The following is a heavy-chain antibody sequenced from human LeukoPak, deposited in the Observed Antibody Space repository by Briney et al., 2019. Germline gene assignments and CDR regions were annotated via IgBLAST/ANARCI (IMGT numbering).Heavy chain of an antibody. CDR1: GFIFSDYG. J-gene: IGHJ4*02. V-gene: IGHV3-33*01. CDR2: IWYDGSKE. Sequence: GGSLRLSCATSGFIFSDYGMHWVRQAPGKGLEWLEVIWYDGSKEYYADSVKDRFTISRDSSKHTLYLQMNSLRAEDTAVYYCARDECSTTSCYGYWGQGPLVPVSS. D-gene: IGHD2-2*01. CDR3: ARDECSTTSCYGY.